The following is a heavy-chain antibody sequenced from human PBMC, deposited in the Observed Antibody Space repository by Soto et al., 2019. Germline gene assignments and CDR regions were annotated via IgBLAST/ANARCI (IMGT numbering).Heavy chain of an antibody. CDR3: ARDRPLAYCGGDCYIFDY. Sequence: EVQLLESGGGLVQPGGSLRLSCAASGFTFSSYAMSWVRQAPGKGLEWVSAISGSGGSTYYADSVKGRFTISRDNSKNTLYLQMNSLRAEDTAVYYCARDRPLAYCGGDCYIFDYWGQGTLVTVSS. CDR2: ISGSGGST. D-gene: IGHD2-21*02. CDR1: GFTFSSYA. J-gene: IGHJ4*02. V-gene: IGHV3-23*01.